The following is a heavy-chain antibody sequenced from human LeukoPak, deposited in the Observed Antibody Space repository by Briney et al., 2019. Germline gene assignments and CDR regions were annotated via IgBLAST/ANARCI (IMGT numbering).Heavy chain of an antibody. CDR3: AREFEYRSSSPCLDP. V-gene: IGHV1-46*01. D-gene: IGHD6-6*01. Sequence: ASVKVSCKASGYDFAKFYLHWVRQAPGQGLEWMAIINPNGGSAGSTTYAPKFQGRVTMTRDMSTSTVYMELSSLRSDDTAVYYCAREFEYRSSSPCLDPWGQGTLVTASS. CDR1: GYDFAKFY. J-gene: IGHJ5*02. CDR2: INPNGGSAGST.